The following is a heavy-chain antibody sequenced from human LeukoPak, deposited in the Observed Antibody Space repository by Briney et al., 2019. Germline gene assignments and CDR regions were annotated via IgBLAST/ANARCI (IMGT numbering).Heavy chain of an antibody. D-gene: IGHD5-18*01. CDR2: IIPIFGTA. J-gene: IGHJ4*02. CDR1: GGTFSSYA. Sequence: EASVKVSCKASGGTFSSYAISWVRQAPGQGLEWMGGIIPIFGTANYAQKFQGRVTITADESTSTAYMELSSLRSEDTAVYYCTIVDTAMVDYFDYWGQGTLVTVSS. V-gene: IGHV1-69*13. CDR3: TIVDTAMVDYFDY.